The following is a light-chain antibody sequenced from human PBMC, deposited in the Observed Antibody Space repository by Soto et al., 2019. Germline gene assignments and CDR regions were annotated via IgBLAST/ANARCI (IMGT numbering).Light chain of an antibody. CDR1: SSNIGNNY. CDR3: GTWDSSLSAGV. V-gene: IGLV1-51*01. CDR2: DNN. Sequence: QSVLTQPPSVSAAPGQTVTISCSGSSSNIGNNYVSWYQQLPGTAPKLLIYDNNKRPSGIPDRFSGSKAGTSATLGITGLQTGDEAYYYCGTWDSSLSAGVFGGGTKVTVL. J-gene: IGLJ3*02.